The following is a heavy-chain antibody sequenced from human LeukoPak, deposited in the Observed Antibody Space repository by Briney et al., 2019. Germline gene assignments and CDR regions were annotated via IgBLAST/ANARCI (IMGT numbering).Heavy chain of an antibody. CDR1: GFTFNKYW. Sequence: GGSLRLSCAASGFTFNKYWVHWVRQAPGKGLVWASRISFDAATTSYADSVKGRFTISRDNVKNTVSLQMNSLRAEDTAIYYCARGASSGHYVSGDYWGQGTLVTVSA. CDR3: ARGASSGHYVSGDY. V-gene: IGHV3-74*01. CDR2: ISFDAATT. J-gene: IGHJ4*02. D-gene: IGHD3-22*01.